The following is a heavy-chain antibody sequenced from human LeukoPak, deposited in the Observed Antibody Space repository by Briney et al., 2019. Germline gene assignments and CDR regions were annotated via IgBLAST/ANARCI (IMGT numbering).Heavy chain of an antibody. CDR2: IDYSGST. D-gene: IGHD3-22*01. CDR1: GGSISSYY. Sequence: SETLSLTCTVSGGSISSYYWSWIRQSPEKGLEWIGHIDYSGSTNSNPSLKSRVTMSVDTSKNQFSLRLSSVTAADTAVYFCARADRSDYYSAPNAFDIWGQGTMVAVSS. V-gene: IGHV4-59*01. CDR3: ARADRSDYYSAPNAFDI. J-gene: IGHJ3*02.